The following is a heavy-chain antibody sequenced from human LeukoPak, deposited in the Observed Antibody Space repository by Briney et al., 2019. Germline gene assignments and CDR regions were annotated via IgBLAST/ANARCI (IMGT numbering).Heavy chain of an antibody. J-gene: IGHJ5*02. V-gene: IGHV3-21*01. CDR1: GFTFSDYA. D-gene: IGHD7-27*01. Sequence: GGSLSLSCAASGFTFSDYAMNWVRQAPGKGLEWVSSISSGSGYIYYADSVKGRFTISRDNAKNSLYLQMNSLRAEDTAVYYCARDMKPGEDRWSDPWGQGTLVTVSS. CDR3: ARDMKPGEDRWSDP. CDR2: ISSGSGYI.